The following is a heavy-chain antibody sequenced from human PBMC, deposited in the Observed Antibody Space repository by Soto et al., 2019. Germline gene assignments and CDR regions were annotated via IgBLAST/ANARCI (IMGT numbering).Heavy chain of an antibody. Sequence: PGESLRLASAVSGFTFSNAWMSWVRQAAGEGLEWVGRIKSKTDGGTTDYAAPVKGRFTISRDDSKNTLYLQMNSLKTEDTAVYYCTTDGIAVAGTIEFYFDYWGQGTLVTVSS. V-gene: IGHV3-15*01. J-gene: IGHJ4*02. CDR1: GFTFSNAW. CDR2: IKSKTDGGTT. D-gene: IGHD6-19*01. CDR3: TTDGIAVAGTIEFYFDY.